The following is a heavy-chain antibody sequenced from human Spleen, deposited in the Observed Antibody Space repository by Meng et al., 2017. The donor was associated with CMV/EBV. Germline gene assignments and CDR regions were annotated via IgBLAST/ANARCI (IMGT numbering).Heavy chain of an antibody. CDR2: IIPILGIA. CDR3: ASAAITNYGMDV. J-gene: IGHJ6*02. V-gene: IGHV1-69*10. Sequence: SVKVSCKASGGTFSSYAISWVRQAPGQGLEWMGGIIPILGIANYAQKFQGRVTITADKSTSTAYMELSSLRSEDTAVYYCASAAITNYGMDVWGQGTTVTVSS. CDR1: GGTFSSYA. D-gene: IGHD3-10*01.